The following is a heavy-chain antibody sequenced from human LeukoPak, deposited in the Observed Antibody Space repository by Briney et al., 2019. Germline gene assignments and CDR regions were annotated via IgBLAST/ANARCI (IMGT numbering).Heavy chain of an antibody. CDR2: VSGSGAKT. CDR3: GKDGLPVGDYYYYIDV. J-gene: IGHJ6*03. V-gene: IGHV3-23*01. D-gene: IGHD1-26*01. CDR1: GFAFSTYA. Sequence: GGSLRLSCAASGFAFSTYAMNWIRQAPGKGLEWVSGVSGSGAKTYYADSVKGRFTISRDNSHNTVYLQMSGLRAEDTAVYYCGKDGLPVGDYYYYIDVWGKGATVAVSS.